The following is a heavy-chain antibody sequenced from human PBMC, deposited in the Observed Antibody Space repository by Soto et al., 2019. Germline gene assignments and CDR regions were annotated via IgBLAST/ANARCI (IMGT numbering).Heavy chain of an antibody. CDR2: IYYSGST. Sequence: SETLSLTCTVSGGSVSSGSYYWSWIRQPPGKGLEWIGYIYYSGSTNYNPFLKSRVTISVDTSKNQFSLKLSSVTAADTAVYYCAREQNWFDPWGQGTLVTVSS. J-gene: IGHJ5*02. CDR3: AREQNWFDP. CDR1: GGSVSSGSYY. V-gene: IGHV4-61*01.